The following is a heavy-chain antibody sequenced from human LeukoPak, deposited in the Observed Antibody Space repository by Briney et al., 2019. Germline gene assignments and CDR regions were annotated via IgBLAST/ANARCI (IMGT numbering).Heavy chain of an antibody. CDR2: INHSGST. V-gene: IGHV4-34*01. Sequence: SETLSLTCAVYGGSFSGYYWSWIRQPPGKGLEWIGEINHSGSTNYNPSLKSRVTISVDTSKNQFSLKLSSVTAADTAVYYCARHSRYNWNDDAFDIWGQGTMVTVSS. CDR3: ARHSRYNWNDDAFDI. J-gene: IGHJ3*02. CDR1: GGSFSGYY. D-gene: IGHD1-1*01.